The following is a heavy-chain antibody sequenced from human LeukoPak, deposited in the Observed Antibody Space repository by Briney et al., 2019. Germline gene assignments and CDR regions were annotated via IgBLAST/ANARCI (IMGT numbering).Heavy chain of an antibody. Sequence: QTGRSLRLSCAASGFTFSRFAMHWVRQAPGKGLEWVAIISYDGSNKYYADSVRGRFTISRDNSKNTLYLQMNGLRAEDTAVYYCARRWAPVSLLRGWIDPWGQGTLVTVSS. D-gene: IGHD3-22*01. CDR3: ARRWAPVSLLRGWIDP. CDR1: GFTFSRFA. J-gene: IGHJ5*02. CDR2: ISYDGSNK. V-gene: IGHV3-30*04.